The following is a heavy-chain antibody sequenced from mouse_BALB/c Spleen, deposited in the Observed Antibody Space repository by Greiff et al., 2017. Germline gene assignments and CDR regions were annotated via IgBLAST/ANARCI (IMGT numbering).Heavy chain of an antibody. Sequence: DVQLQESGAELVKPGASVKLSCTASGFNIKDYYMHWVKQRPEQGLEWIGWIDPENGDTEYAPKFQGKATMTADTSSNTAYLQLSSLTSEDTAVYYCIGYFGGFAYWGQGTLVTVSA. CDR3: IGYFGGFAY. V-gene: IGHV14-4*02. D-gene: IGHD1-1*02. CDR1: GFNIKDYY. J-gene: IGHJ3*01. CDR2: IDPENGDT.